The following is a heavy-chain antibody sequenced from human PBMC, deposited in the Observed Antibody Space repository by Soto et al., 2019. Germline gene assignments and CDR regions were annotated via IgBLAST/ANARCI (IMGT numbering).Heavy chain of an antibody. J-gene: IGHJ6*03. CDR1: GFTFDDYA. V-gene: IGHV3-9*01. D-gene: IGHD3-9*01. Sequence: EVQLVESGGGLVQPGGSLRLSCAASGFTFDDYAMHWVRQAPGKGLEWVSGISWNSGSIGYADSVKGRFTIARDNAKHSLYLQMNSLRAEDTALYYCAKGPSTGQYYYYMDVWGKGTTVTVSS. CDR2: ISWNSGSI. CDR3: AKGPSTGQYYYYMDV.